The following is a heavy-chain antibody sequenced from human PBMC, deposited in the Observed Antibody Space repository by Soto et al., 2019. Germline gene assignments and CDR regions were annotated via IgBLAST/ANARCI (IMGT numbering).Heavy chain of an antibody. CDR3: ARDLLNWNDKLGAFDI. V-gene: IGHV4-59*01. CDR2: IYYSGST. CDR1: GGSISSYY. D-gene: IGHD1-1*01. J-gene: IGHJ3*02. Sequence: SETLSLTCTVSGGSISSYYWSWIRQPPGKGLEWIGYIYYSGSTNYNPSLKSRVTISVDTSKNQFSLKLSSVTAADTAVYYCARDLLNWNDKLGAFDIWGQGTMVTVSS.